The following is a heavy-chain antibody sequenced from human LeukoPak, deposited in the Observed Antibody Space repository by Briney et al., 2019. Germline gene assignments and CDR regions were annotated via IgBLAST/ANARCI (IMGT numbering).Heavy chain of an antibody. Sequence: PGGSLRLSCAASGFTFSKSWMAWVRQVPGKGLEWVANIIKDAITKHYAGSVGGRFTNSRDNAENLVYLQMNNLRADDTAIYRCARDTVWVLDYWGQGALVTGSS. J-gene: IGHJ4*02. CDR2: IIKDAITK. D-gene: IGHD1-26*01. CDR3: ARDTVWVLDY. V-gene: IGHV3-7*01. CDR1: GFTFSKSW.